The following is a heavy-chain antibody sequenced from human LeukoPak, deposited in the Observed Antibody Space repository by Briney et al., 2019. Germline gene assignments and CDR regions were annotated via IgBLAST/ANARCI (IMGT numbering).Heavy chain of an antibody. V-gene: IGHV3-48*01. D-gene: IGHD3-22*01. CDR1: GFTFSSHS. CDR3: ARGAYYYED. CDR2: ISSSSSTI. Sequence: GGSLRLSWAASGFTFSSHSMNWVRQAPGKGLEWVSYISSSSSTIYYADSVKGRFTISRDNAKDSLYLQMNSLRAEDTAVYYCARGAYYYEDWGQGTLVTVSS. J-gene: IGHJ4*02.